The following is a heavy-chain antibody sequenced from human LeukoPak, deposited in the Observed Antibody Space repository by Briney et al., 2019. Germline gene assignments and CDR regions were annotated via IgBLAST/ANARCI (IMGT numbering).Heavy chain of an antibody. CDR2: IRSKAYGGTA. D-gene: IGHD2-8*02. J-gene: IGHJ4*02. CDR3: TRGDTGSFDY. V-gene: IGHV3-49*04. Sequence: GGSLRLSCADSGFTFSSHWMHWVRQAPGKGLEWVGFIRSKAYGGTAEYAASVKGRFTISRDDSKSIAYLQMNSLKTEDTAVYYCTRGDTGSFDYWGQGTLVTVSS. CDR1: GFTFSSHW.